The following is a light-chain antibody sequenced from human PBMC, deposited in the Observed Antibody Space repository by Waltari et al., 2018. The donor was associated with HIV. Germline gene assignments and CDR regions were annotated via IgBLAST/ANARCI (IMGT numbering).Light chain of an antibody. V-gene: IGKV3-20*01. CDR1: QSVSSSY. CDR3: QQYGSSPIT. J-gene: IGKJ5*01. CDR2: GAS. Sequence: IVLTQSPGTLSLSPGDRATLSCRASQSVSSSYLAWYQQKPGQAPRLLIYGASSRATGIPDFTLTISRLEPEDFAVYYCQQYGSSPITFGQGTRLEIK.